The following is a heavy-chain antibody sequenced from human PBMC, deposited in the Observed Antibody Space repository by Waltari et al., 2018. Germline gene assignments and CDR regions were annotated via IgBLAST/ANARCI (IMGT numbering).Heavy chain of an antibody. D-gene: IGHD1-1*01. Sequence: QLQLQESGPALVKPSETLAVTCLVYGGSITSNRHYWVWIRQAPGQGLEWIGTMSYSGATYSSPSLNSRVTISRDTSKNQLSLKLASMTAADTAVYYCATYLGASLGTAAFDVWGQGTMVTVSS. CDR1: GGSITSNRHY. CDR3: ATYLGASLGTAAFDV. V-gene: IGHV4-39*01. J-gene: IGHJ3*01. CDR2: MSYSGAT.